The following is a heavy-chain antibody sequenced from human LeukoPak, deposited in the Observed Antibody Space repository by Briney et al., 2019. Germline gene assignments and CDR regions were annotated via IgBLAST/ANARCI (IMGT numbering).Heavy chain of an antibody. D-gene: IGHD3-3*01. CDR2: IYTSGHT. V-gene: IGHV3-53*01. CDR3: ARSGFWDGYSYYYMDV. CDR1: GLTLGNNY. Sequence: GGALRLSCAAPGLTLGNNYMSWGRQAPGKGLEWGSAIYTSGHTVYADSVKGRFIISKDNSNNTLYLQMNSLRAADTAIYYCARSGFWDGYSYYYMDVWGKGTAVTVSS. J-gene: IGHJ6*03.